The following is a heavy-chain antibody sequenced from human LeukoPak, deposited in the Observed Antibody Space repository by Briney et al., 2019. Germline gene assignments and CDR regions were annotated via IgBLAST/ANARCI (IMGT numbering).Heavy chain of an antibody. CDR3: ATWDRFDP. V-gene: IGHV3-11*06. D-gene: IGHD1-26*01. J-gene: IGHJ5*02. Sequence: DSVQGRFTISRDNAKNSLYLQMNSLSAEDTAVYYCATWDRFDPWGQGTLVTVSS.